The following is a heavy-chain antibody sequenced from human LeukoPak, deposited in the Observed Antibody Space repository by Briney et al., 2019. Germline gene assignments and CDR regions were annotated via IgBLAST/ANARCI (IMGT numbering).Heavy chain of an antibody. CDR1: GFTFSSYW. Sequence: GGSLRLSCAASGFTFSSYWMSWVRQAPGEGLEWVANIKQDGSEKYYVDSVKGRFTISRDNAKNSLYLQMNSLRAEDTAVYYCARDAYYGSGINYYGMDVWGQGTTVTVSS. D-gene: IGHD3-10*01. V-gene: IGHV3-7*01. J-gene: IGHJ6*02. CDR3: ARDAYYGSGINYYGMDV. CDR2: IKQDGSEK.